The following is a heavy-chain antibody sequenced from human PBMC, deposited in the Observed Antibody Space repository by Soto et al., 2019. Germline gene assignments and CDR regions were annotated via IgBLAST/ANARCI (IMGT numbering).Heavy chain of an antibody. D-gene: IGHD3-16*01. CDR3: ARWGTTGGLDV. V-gene: IGHV3-30*19. Sequence: QVQLVESGGGVVQPGTSLRVSCVGSGFTFRSYVIHWVRQAPGKGLEWVALTSYDGSDKYYGDSVRGRFTIYRDNSRNTVYLQMDNLRLEDTALYYCARWGTTGGLDVWGQGTLVSV. J-gene: IGHJ1*01. CDR2: TSYDGSDK. CDR1: GFTFRSYV.